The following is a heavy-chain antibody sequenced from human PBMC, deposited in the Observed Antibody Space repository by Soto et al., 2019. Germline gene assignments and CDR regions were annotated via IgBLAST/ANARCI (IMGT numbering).Heavy chain of an antibody. V-gene: IGHV3-64*01. Sequence: EVQLAESGGGLAQPGGSLRLSCAASGFTLSGYAMDWVRQAPGKGLEYVSGISSNGVGTYYANSVQGRFTISRDNSKNTVYPQMGSLRPEDMAVYYCARRARPDFYYMDVWGKGTTVTVS. D-gene: IGHD6-6*01. CDR1: GFTLSGYA. CDR3: ARRARPDFYYMDV. J-gene: IGHJ6*03. CDR2: ISSNGVGT.